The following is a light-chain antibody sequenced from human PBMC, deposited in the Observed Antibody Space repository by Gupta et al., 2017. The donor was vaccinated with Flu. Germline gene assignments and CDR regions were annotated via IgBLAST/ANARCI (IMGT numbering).Light chain of an antibody. CDR1: SSNIGSHV. V-gene: IGLV1-44*01. Sequence: QSVLTQPPSSSGTPGQRVTISYSGGSSNIGSHVVDWYHQVPGTAPRLLIYTNNQRPSGVPDRFSGSKSGTSASLAISGLQSEDEADYFCAAWDDSLNDLLFGGGTKLTVL. CDR2: TNN. CDR3: AAWDDSLNDLL. J-gene: IGLJ2*01.